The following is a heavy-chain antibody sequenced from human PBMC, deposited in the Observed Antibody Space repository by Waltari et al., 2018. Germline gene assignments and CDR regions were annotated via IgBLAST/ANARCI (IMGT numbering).Heavy chain of an antibody. CDR3: ARGTSTNSGAFDI. Sequence: QVQLQESGPGLVKPSETLSLTSTAPGGPTSSYYWSCVRQPPGKGLEWIGYIYYSGSTNYNPSLKSRVTISVDTSKNQFSLKLSSVTAADTAVYYCARGTSTNSGAFDIWGQGTMVTVSS. CDR1: GGPTSSYY. CDR2: IYYSGST. D-gene: IGHD2-2*01. V-gene: IGHV4-59*01. J-gene: IGHJ3*02.